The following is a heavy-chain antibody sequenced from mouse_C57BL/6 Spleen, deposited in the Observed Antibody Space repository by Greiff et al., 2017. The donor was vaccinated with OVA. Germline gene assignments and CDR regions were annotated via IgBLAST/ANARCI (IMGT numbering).Heavy chain of an antibody. J-gene: IGHJ3*01. Sequence: VQLQQSGAELVKPGASVKLSCTASGFNIKDYYMHWVKQRTEQGLEWIGRIDPEDGETKYDPKFKGKATLTADTSSNTAYLQLSRLPSEDSAVYYSARGERSWIAYWGQGTLVTVSA. V-gene: IGHV14-2*01. CDR3: ARGERSWIAY. CDR2: IDPEDGET. CDR1: GFNIKDYY.